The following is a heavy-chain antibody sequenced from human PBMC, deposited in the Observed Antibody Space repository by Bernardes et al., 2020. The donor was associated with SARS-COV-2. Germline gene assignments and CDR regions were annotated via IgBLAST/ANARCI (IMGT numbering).Heavy chain of an antibody. V-gene: IGHV3-11*01. Sequence: GSLRLSCSASGFSFSEYYMNWIRQAPGRGPEWISYINYSGGIKYYADTVKGRFTISRDNSKNSVYLEMNSLRVEDTAVYYCARGWHWGQGTPVTVSS. J-gene: IGHJ1*01. CDR1: GFSFSEYY. CDR2: INYSGGIK. CDR3: ARGWH.